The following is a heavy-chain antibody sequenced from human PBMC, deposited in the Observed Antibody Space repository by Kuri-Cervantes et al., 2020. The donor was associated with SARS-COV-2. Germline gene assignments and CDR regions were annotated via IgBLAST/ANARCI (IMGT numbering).Heavy chain of an antibody. CDR3: AREVAAAGY. J-gene: IGHJ4*02. D-gene: IGHD6-13*01. V-gene: IGHV3-21*01. CDR2: ISSSSSYI. CDR1: GGSISSYY. Sequence: ETLSLTCTVSGGSISSYYLTWIRQPPGKGLEWVSSISSSSSYIYYADSVKGRFTISRDNAKNSLYLQMNSLRAEDTAVCYCAREVAAAGYWGQGTLVTVSS.